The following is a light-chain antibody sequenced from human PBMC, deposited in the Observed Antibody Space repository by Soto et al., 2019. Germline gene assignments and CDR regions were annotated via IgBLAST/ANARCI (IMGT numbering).Light chain of an antibody. V-gene: IGKV3-15*01. CDR2: GAS. CDR3: QQYNNWPRT. Sequence: EIVMTQSPSTLSVSRVERATLSCMASQSVSSDLAWYHQKPGQAPRLLIYGASTRATGIPARFSGSGSGTEFTLTINSLQSEDFAVYYCQQYNNWPRTFGQGTKVDIK. CDR1: QSVSSD. J-gene: IGKJ1*01.